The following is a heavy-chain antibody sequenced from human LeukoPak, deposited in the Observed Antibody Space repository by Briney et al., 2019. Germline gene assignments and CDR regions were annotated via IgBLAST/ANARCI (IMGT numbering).Heavy chain of an antibody. D-gene: IGHD2-2*01. V-gene: IGHV1-8*01. CDR3: ARGVAPAAIRDGVDP. Sequence: ASVKVSCKASGYTFTSYDINWVRQATGQGLEWMGWMNPNSGNTGYAQKFQGRVTMTRNTSISTAYMELSSLRSEDTAVYYCARGVAPAAIRDGVDPWGQGTLVTVSS. CDR1: GYTFTSYD. J-gene: IGHJ5*02. CDR2: MNPNSGNT.